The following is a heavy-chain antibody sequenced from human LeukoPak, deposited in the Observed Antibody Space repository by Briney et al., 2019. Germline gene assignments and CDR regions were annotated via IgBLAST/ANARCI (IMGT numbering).Heavy chain of an antibody. CDR2: IYTSGTT. CDR3: SREFHY. CDR1: GGSISSGSYY. Sequence: SQTLSHTCTVSGGSISSGSYYWSWIRQPAGKGLEWIGQIYTSGTTNYNPSLKSRVTMSLDTSKNLFSLKLTSVTAADTAVYYCSREFHYWGQGTLVTVSS. J-gene: IGHJ4*02. V-gene: IGHV4-61*09.